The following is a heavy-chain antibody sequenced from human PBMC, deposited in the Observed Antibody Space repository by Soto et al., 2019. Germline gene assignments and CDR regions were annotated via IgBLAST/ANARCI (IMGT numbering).Heavy chain of an antibody. Sequence: GGSLRLSCAASGFTFSSYGMHWVRQAPGKGLEWVAVISYDGSNKYYADSVEGRFTTSRDNSKNTLYLQMNSLRAEDTAVYYCAKDQYYYDSSGCYTDYWGQGTLVTVSS. D-gene: IGHD3-22*01. CDR3: AKDQYYYDSSGCYTDY. J-gene: IGHJ4*02. V-gene: IGHV3-30*18. CDR2: ISYDGSNK. CDR1: GFTFSSYG.